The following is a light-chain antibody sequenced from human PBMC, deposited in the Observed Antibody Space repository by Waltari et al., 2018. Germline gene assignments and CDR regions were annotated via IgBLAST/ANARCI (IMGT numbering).Light chain of an antibody. V-gene: IGLV1-40*01. CDR2: GNS. CDR1: SSNIGAGYD. J-gene: IGLJ2*01. Sequence: QSVLTQPPSVSRAPGQRVTISCTGSSSNIGAGYDVHWYQQLPGTAPNLLIYGNSNRPSGVPDRFSGSKSGTSASLAITGLQAEDEADYYCQSYDSSLSGSVVFGGGTKLTVL. CDR3: QSYDSSLSGSVV.